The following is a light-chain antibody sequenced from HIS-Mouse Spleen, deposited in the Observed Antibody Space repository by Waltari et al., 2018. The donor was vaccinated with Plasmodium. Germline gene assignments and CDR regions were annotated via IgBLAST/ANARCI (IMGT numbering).Light chain of an antibody. Sequence: SYDLTQPPSVSVSPGQTARITCSGDAFPKQYAYWYQQKPGQAPVLVIYKDSERPSGIPERFSGSSSGTTVTLTISGVQAEDEADYYCQSADSSGTYWVFGGGTKLTVL. J-gene: IGLJ3*02. V-gene: IGLV3-25*03. CDR3: QSADSSGTYWV. CDR2: KDS. CDR1: AFPKQY.